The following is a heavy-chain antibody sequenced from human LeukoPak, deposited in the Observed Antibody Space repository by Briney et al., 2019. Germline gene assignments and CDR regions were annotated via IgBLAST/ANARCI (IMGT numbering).Heavy chain of an antibody. CDR3: ARGGAARPDY. V-gene: IGHV4-59*01. Sequence: SETLSLTCTVSGGSISSYYWSWIRQPPGKGLEWIGYMYYSGSTNYNPSLKSRVTISVDTSKNQFSLKLSSVTAADTAVYYCARGGAARPDYWGQGTVVTASS. CDR2: MYYSGST. CDR1: GGSISSYY. J-gene: IGHJ4*02. D-gene: IGHD6-6*01.